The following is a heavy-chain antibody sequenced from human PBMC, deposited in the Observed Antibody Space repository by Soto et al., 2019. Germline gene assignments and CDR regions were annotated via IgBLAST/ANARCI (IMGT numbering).Heavy chain of an antibody. CDR3: ARDPRSAARRTAPNWFDP. D-gene: IGHD6-6*01. CDR2: ISAYNGNT. J-gene: IGHJ5*02. CDR1: GXTFARYG. Sequence: GGSMEVSCKASGXTFARYGISWGRQGPGQGVEWMGWISAYNGNTNYAQKLQGRVTMTTDTSTSTAYMELRSLRSDDTAVYYCARDPRSAARRTAPNWFDPWGQGTLVTVSS. V-gene: IGHV1-18*01.